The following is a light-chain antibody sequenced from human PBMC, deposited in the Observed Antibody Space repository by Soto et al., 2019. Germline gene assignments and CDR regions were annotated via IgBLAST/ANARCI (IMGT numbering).Light chain of an antibody. J-gene: IGKJ5*01. CDR2: GIS. CDR1: QTVGKN. V-gene: IGKV3-15*01. Sequence: EVVMTQSPATLSVSPGERATLSCRASQTVGKNYLAWYQQKPGQAPRLLIYGISARATGIPARFSGSGSGTEFTLTFNSLQSEDFAVYYCQQYTNWPITFGQGTRLEIK. CDR3: QQYTNWPIT.